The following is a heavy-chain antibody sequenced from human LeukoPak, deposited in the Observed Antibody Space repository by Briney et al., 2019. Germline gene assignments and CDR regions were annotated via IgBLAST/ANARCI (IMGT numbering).Heavy chain of an antibody. V-gene: IGHV3-23*01. J-gene: IGHJ4*02. CDR2: ISAGGGST. Sequence: GGSLRLSCAASGFTFSSCAMSWVRQAPGKGLGWVSAISAGGGSTYYADSVRGRFTISRDSSKNTLYLQMNTLRAEDTAVYYCAKGPEVWFGELSQVVQFFDYWGQGTLVTVSS. D-gene: IGHD3-10*01. CDR3: AKGPEVWFGELSQVVQFFDY. CDR1: GFTFSSCA.